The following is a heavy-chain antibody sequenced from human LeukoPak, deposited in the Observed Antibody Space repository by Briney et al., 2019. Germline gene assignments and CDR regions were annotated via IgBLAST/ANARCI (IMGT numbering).Heavy chain of an antibody. CDR2: IYYSGST. J-gene: IGHJ4*02. V-gene: IGHV4-39*01. CDR3: AGLLYDSSGYYYPLFDY. Sequence: PSETLSLTCTVSGGSISSSSYYWGWIRQPPGKDLEWIGSIYYSGSTYYNPSLKSRVTISVDTSKNQFSLKLSSVTAADTAVYYCAGLLYDSSGYYYPLFDYWGQGTLVTVSS. D-gene: IGHD3-22*01. CDR1: GGSISSSSYY.